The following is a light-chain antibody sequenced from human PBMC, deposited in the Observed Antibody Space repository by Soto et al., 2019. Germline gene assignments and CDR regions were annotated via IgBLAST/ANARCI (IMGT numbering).Light chain of an antibody. CDR3: SSYAGNDIVL. Sequence: QSALTQPPSASGSPGQSVTISCIGTSSDVGGYDYVSWYQQHPGKAPKLMIYEVSKWPSEVPDRFSGSKSGSTASLTVSGLQAEDEADYYCSSYAGNDIVLFGGGTKVTVL. J-gene: IGLJ2*01. CDR2: EVS. CDR1: SSDVGGYDY. V-gene: IGLV2-8*01.